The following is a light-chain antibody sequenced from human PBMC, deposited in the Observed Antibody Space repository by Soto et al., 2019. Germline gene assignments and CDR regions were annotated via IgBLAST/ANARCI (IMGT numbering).Light chain of an antibody. V-gene: IGKV1-9*01. CDR2: AAS. CDR3: QQLNSYSTPLT. Sequence: DIQLTQSPSFLSASVGDRVTITCRASQGISSYLAWYQQKPGKAPKLLIYAASTLQSGVPSRFSGSGSGTEFTLTISSLQPEDFATYYCQQLNSYSTPLTFGGGTKVDIX. CDR1: QGISSY. J-gene: IGKJ4*01.